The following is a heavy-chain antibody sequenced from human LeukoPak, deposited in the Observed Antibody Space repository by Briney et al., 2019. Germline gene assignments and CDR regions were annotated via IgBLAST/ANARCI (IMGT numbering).Heavy chain of an antibody. D-gene: IGHD5-24*01. J-gene: IGHJ4*02. V-gene: IGHV3-30*02. CDR3: ARETPRRGETRDGYR. Sequence: GGSLRLSCAASGFTFSTYGMHWVRQAPGKGLEWVAFIRYDGSNTYYADSVKGRFTISRDNSKNTVYLQMNSLRPEDTAVYYCARETPRRGETRDGYRWGQGTVVTVSS. CDR2: IRYDGSNT. CDR1: GFTFSTYG.